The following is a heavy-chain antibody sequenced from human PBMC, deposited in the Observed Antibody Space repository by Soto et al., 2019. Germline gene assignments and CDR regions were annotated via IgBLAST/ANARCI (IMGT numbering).Heavy chain of an antibody. CDR2: MNINSGKI. Sequence: QVQLVQSGAEVKKPGASVKVSCKASGNTFPTYDINWVRQATGQGLEWMGWMNINSGKIAYAQKFQGRFTMTRNSSISTVYMELSSLRSDDTAVYYCSKGYAMDVWGQGTTVIVSS. CDR1: GNTFPTYD. CDR3: SKGYAMDV. V-gene: IGHV1-8*01. J-gene: IGHJ6*02.